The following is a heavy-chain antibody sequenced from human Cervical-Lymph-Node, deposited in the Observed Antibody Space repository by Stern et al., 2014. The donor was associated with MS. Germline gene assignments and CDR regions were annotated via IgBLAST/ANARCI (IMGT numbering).Heavy chain of an antibody. Sequence: EVQLVESGGGLVQPGGSLRLSCAASGLPFSSYSTNWVRQAPGKGLEWISYISSASKNIHYADSVKGRFTMSRDDAKDTLYLQMNSLRDEDTAVYYCARGEISGWSPEDYWGQGTLVTVSS. CDR2: ISSASKNI. V-gene: IGHV3-48*02. CDR3: ARGEISGWSPEDY. J-gene: IGHJ4*02. D-gene: IGHD6-19*01. CDR1: GLPFSSYS.